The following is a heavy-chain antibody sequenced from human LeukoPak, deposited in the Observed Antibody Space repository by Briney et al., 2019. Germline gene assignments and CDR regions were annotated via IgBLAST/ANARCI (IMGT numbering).Heavy chain of an antibody. CDR3: ARGTVTAPDY. CDR1: GFTFSSYS. Sequence: GGSLRLSCAASGFTFSSYSMHWVRQAPGKGLEWVALISYDGSKKYYADSVKGRFTISRDNSKNTLYLQMNSLRAEDTAVYYCARGTVTAPDYWGQGTLVTVSS. CDR2: ISYDGSKK. D-gene: IGHD4-17*01. J-gene: IGHJ4*02. V-gene: IGHV3-30*14.